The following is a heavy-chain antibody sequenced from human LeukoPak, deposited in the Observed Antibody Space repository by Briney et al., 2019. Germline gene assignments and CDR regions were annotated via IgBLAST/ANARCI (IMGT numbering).Heavy chain of an antibody. Sequence: KPGGSLRLSCAGFTLSSYSMNWVRQAPGKGLEWVSSISSSSHYIYYADSVKGRFTISGDNAKDSLFLQMNSLRAEDTALYYCAKDIHTGFRAFDIWGQGTMVTVSS. J-gene: IGHJ3*02. CDR1: GFTLSSYS. V-gene: IGHV3-21*04. CDR3: AKDIHTGFRAFDI. CDR2: ISSSSHYI. D-gene: IGHD3-10*01.